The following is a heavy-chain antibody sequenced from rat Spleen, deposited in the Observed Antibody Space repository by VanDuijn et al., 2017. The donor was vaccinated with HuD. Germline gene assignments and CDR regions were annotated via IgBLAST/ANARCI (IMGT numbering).Heavy chain of an antibody. D-gene: IGHD1-2*01. J-gene: IGHJ2*01. CDR2: VWSDGDT. V-gene: IGHV2-32*01. CDR1: GVTLTWYH. Sequence: QVQLKESGPGLVQLSQTLSPTCTVSGVTLTWYHVHWVRQPPGKGLEWMGVVWSDGDTSYNSALKFRLSISKDTSKSQVFLKMNNLQTEDTATYYCARADIASISSDGIWGQGVMVTVSS. CDR3: ARADIASISSDGI.